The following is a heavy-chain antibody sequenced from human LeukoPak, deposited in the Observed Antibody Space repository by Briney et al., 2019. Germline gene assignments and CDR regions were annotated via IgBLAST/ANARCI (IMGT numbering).Heavy chain of an antibody. V-gene: IGHV1-24*01. CDR1: GYTLTELS. D-gene: IGHD5-12*01. J-gene: IGHJ4*02. Sequence: GASVKVSCKVSGYTLTELSMHWVRQAPGKGLEWMGGFDPEDGETIYAQKFQGRVTMTEDTSTDTAYMELSSLRSEDTAVYYCATTQDIVATISFSPAGLDYWGQGTLVTVSS. CDR2: FDPEDGET. CDR3: ATTQDIVATISFSPAGLDY.